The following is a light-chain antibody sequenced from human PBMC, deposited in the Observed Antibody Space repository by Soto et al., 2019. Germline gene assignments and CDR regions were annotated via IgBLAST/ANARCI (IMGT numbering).Light chain of an antibody. CDR2: GAS. Sequence: ETVLTQSPATLSVSPGERVTLFCRASQSVSRNLAWHQQKPGQAPRLLIYGASTRATGIPATFSGSGSGTEFTLTVSRLEPEDFAVYYCQQYGSSGTFGQGTKVDIK. CDR1: QSVSRN. J-gene: IGKJ1*01. V-gene: IGKV3-15*01. CDR3: QQYGSSGT.